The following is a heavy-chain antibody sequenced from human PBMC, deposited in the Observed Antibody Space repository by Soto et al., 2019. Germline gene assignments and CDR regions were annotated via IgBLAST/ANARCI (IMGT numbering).Heavy chain of an antibody. D-gene: IGHD3-10*01. CDR2: MNPNSGNT. CDR1: GYTFTSYD. Sequence: ASVKVSCKASGYTFTSYDINWVRQATGQGLEWMGWMNPNSGNTGYAQKFQGRVTMTRNTSLSTAYMERGSLRSGDTAVYYCARTYYYGSGKRRKPYNWFDPWGQGTLVTVSS. J-gene: IGHJ5*02. V-gene: IGHV1-8*01. CDR3: ARTYYYGSGKRRKPYNWFDP.